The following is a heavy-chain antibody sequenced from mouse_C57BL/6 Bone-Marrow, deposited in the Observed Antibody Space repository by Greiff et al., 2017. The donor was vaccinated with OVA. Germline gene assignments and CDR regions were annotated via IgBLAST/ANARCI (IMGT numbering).Heavy chain of an antibody. D-gene: IGHD3-2*02. Sequence: VQRVESGAELARPGASVKLSCKASGYTFTSYGISWVKQRTGQGLEWIGEIYPRSGNTYYNEKFKGKATLTADKSSSTAYMELRSLTSEDSAVYFCAREGETAQASFAYWGQGTLVTVSA. CDR3: AREGETAQASFAY. CDR2: IYPRSGNT. CDR1: GYTFTSYG. J-gene: IGHJ3*01. V-gene: IGHV1-81*01.